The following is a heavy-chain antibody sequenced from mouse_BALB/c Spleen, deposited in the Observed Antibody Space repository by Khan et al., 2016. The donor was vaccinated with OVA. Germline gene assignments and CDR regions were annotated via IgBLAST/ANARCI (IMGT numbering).Heavy chain of an antibody. J-gene: IGHJ3*01. Sequence: EVKLLESGPGLVKPSQSLSLTCTVSGYSITSEYAWNWIRQFPGNKLEWMGYINYSGKTSFNPSLKSRTSLTRDTSKNQFFLQLNSVTTDDTATYNWARKDCYDYDPVPYWGQGTLVTVSA. CDR2: INYSGKT. CDR3: ARKDCYDYDPVPY. V-gene: IGHV3-2*02. D-gene: IGHD2-4*01. CDR1: GYSITSEYA.